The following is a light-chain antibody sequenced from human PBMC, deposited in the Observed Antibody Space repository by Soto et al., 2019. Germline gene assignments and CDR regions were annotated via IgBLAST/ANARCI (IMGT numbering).Light chain of an antibody. CDR2: GPS. CDR3: HQYHTWPMT. J-gene: IGKJ5*01. CDR1: QSVNSN. Sequence: EIVMTQSPATLSVSPGERATVSCRTSQSVNSNLAWYQQKPGQVPRLLIYGPSTRAIGIPDRFSGSGSGTEFTLTISSLRSEDFAVYYCHQYHTWPMTLGQGTRLEIK. V-gene: IGKV3-15*01.